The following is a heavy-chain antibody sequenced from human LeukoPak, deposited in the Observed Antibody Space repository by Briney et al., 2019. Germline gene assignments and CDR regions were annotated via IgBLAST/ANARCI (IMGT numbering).Heavy chain of an antibody. CDR1: GITFDDYG. V-gene: IGHV3-20*01. Sequence: PGGSLRLSCAASGITFDDYGMSWVRQAPGKGLEWVSGINWNGGSTGYADSVKGRLTISRDNAKNSLYLQMNSLRAEDTALYHCARGGYYYDSSGYGPFDYWGQGTLVTVSS. D-gene: IGHD3-22*01. CDR2: INWNGGST. J-gene: IGHJ4*02. CDR3: ARGGYYYDSSGYGPFDY.